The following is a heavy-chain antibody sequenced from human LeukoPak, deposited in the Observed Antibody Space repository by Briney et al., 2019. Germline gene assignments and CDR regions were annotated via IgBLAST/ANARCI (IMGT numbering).Heavy chain of an antibody. Sequence: GGFLRLSCAASGFTFSSFAMSWVRQAPGKGLEWVSSISGGGGGTYYADSVRGRFTISRDNSRNTLSLQMSSLRTEDTAVYYCANPPPWYPPLDSGARGTRATVS. CDR2: ISGGGGGT. CDR3: ANPPPWYPPLDS. CDR1: GFTFSSFA. V-gene: IGHV3-23*01. J-gene: IGHJ4*02. D-gene: IGHD6-13*01.